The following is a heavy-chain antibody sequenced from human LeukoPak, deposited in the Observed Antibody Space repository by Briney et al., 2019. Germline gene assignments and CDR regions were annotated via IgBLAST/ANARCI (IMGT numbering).Heavy chain of an antibody. CDR1: GFTFSSYA. CDR3: ARGEYYDILTGDSDY. CDR2: ISYDGSNK. J-gene: IGHJ4*02. Sequence: GGSLRLSCAASGFTFSSYAMPWVRQAPGKGLEWVAVISYDGSNKYYADSVKGRFTISRDNSKNTLYLQMNSLRAEDTAVYYCARGEYYDILTGDSDYWGQGTLVTVSS. V-gene: IGHV3-30-3*01. D-gene: IGHD3-9*01.